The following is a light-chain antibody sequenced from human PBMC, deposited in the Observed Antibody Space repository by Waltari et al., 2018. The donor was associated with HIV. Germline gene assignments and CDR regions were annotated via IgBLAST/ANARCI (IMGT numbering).Light chain of an antibody. V-gene: IGLV2-23*02. CDR1: SSDVGGYNL. CDR3: CAYAGSTTYVI. CDR2: EVS. Sequence: QSALTQPASVSGSPGQSITISCTGTSSDVGGYNLVSWYQQHPGKAPKLMIYEVSKRPSGVSNRFSGPKSGNTASLTISGLQAEDEADYYCCAYAGSTTYVIFGGGTKLTVL. J-gene: IGLJ2*01.